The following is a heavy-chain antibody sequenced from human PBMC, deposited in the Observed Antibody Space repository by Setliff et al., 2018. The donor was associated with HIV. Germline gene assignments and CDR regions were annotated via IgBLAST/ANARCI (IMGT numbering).Heavy chain of an antibody. Sequence: SETLSLTCTVSGGSISGGGYYWTWIRQYPGRGLEWIGYIYYSGTAYYNPSLKSRVTISVDTSKNQFSLKLNSVTAADTAVYYCARAKYYYDTSAYYGSRDWYFDLWGRGTLVTVSS. V-gene: IGHV4-31*03. CDR2: IYYSGTA. D-gene: IGHD3-22*01. J-gene: IGHJ2*01. CDR1: GGSISGGGYY. CDR3: ARAKYYYDTSAYYGSRDWYFDL.